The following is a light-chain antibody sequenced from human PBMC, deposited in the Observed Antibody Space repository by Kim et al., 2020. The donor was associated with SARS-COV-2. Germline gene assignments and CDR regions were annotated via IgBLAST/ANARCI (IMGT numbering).Light chain of an antibody. J-gene: IGKJ2*03. V-gene: IGKV1-39*01. Sequence: ASVGDRVTITCRESQSIGKYLNWYQQKPGRVPRLLIFTASNLQSGVPSRFSGSGSGTDFTLTITSLQPEDSATYYCQQSSTTPALSFGGGTKLEI. CDR1: QSIGKY. CDR2: TAS. CDR3: QQSSTTPALS.